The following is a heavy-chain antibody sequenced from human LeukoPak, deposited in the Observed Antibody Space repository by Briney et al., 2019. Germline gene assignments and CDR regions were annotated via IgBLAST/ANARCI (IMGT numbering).Heavy chain of an antibody. D-gene: IGHD3-10*01. J-gene: IGHJ4*02. CDR1: GFSFSSFA. CDR3: ARVRKLRTRGVMDPLDY. CDR2: IQQDGSEK. Sequence: GGSLRLSCATSGFSFSSFAMTWVRQAPGKGLEWVANIQQDGSEKYYVDSVKGRFIISGDNAKNSLYLQMNSLRAEDTAVYYCARVRKLRTRGVMDPLDYWGQGTLVTVSS. V-gene: IGHV3-7*01.